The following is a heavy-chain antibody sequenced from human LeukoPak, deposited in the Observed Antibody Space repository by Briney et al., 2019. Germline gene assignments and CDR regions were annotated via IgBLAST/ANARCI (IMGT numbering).Heavy chain of an antibody. CDR1: GGSFSGYY. D-gene: IGHD2-15*01. CDR3: ATSGGEYCSGGSCYSEWNWFDP. CDR2: INHSGST. V-gene: IGHV4-34*01. Sequence: SETLSLTCAVYGGSFSGYYWSWIRQPPGKGLEWSGEINHSGSTNYNPSLKSRVTISVDTSKNQFSLKLSSVTAADTAVYYCATSGGEYCSGGSCYSEWNWFDPWGQGTLVTVSS. J-gene: IGHJ5*02.